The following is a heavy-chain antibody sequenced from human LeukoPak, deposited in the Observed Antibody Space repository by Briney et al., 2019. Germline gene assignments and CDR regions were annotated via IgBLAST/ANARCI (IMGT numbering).Heavy chain of an antibody. D-gene: IGHD3-10*01. Sequence: PSETLSLTCTVSGGSISSYYWSWIRQPPGKGLEWIGYIYYSGSTNYNPSLKSRVTISVDTSKNQFSLKLSSVTAADTAVYYCANMVRGAIGYWGQGTLVTVSS. V-gene: IGHV4-59*01. J-gene: IGHJ4*02. CDR1: GGSISSYY. CDR3: ANMVRGAIGY. CDR2: IYYSGST.